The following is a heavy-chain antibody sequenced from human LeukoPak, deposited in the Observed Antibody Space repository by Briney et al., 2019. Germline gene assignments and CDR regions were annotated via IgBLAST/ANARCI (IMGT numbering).Heavy chain of an antibody. J-gene: IGHJ4*02. D-gene: IGHD5-18*01. CDR1: GGSFSGYY. CDR3: ARASSGYSYGYWLDY. CDR2: INHSGST. V-gene: IGHV4-34*01. Sequence: PSETLSLTCAVYGGSFSGYYWSWIRQPPGKGLEWIGEINHSGSTNYNPSLKSRVTISVDTSKNQFSLKLSSVTAADTAVYYCARASSGYSYGYWLDYWGQGTLVTVS.